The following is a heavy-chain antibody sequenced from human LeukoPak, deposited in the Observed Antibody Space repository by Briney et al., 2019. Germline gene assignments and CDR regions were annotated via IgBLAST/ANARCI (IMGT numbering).Heavy chain of an antibody. Sequence: SETLSLTCAVYGGSFSGYYWSWIRQPPGKGLEWIGEINHSGSTNYNPSLKSRVTISVDTSKNQFSLQLNSVTPEDTAVYYCARVLRKGPYGDGGYFYFFMDVWGKGTTVTVSS. CDR2: INHSGST. CDR3: ARVLRKGPYGDGGYFYFFMDV. J-gene: IGHJ6*03. CDR1: GGSFSGYY. D-gene: IGHD4-17*01. V-gene: IGHV4-34*01.